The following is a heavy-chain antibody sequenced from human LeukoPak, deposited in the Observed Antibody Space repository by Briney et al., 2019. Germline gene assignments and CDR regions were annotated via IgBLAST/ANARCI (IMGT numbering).Heavy chain of an antibody. J-gene: IGHJ4*02. CDR3: ARETLSTVTTDRAFDY. V-gene: IGHV3-33*01. D-gene: IGHD4-17*01. CDR1: GFTFSSYG. Sequence: VGSQRLSCAASGFTFSSYGMHWVRQAPGKGLEWVAVIWYDGSDKYYADSVKGRFTISRDNSKNTLYLQMNSLRAEDTAVYYCARETLSTVTTDRAFDYWGQGTLVTVSS. CDR2: IWYDGSDK.